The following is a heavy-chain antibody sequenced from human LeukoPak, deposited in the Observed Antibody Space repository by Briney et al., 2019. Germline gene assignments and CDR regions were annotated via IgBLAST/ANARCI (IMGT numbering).Heavy chain of an antibody. J-gene: IGHJ4*02. CDR1: GFTFSSYA. CDR2: ISGSGAIT. Sequence: PGGSLRLSCAASGFTFSSYAMSWVRQAPGNGLEWVSAISGSGAITYYADSVKGRFTISRDNSKNTLYLQMNSLRAEDTAVYYCAKARGYSGYDSGVFDYWGQGTLVTVSS. CDR3: AKARGYSGYDSGVFDY. V-gene: IGHV3-23*01. D-gene: IGHD5-12*01.